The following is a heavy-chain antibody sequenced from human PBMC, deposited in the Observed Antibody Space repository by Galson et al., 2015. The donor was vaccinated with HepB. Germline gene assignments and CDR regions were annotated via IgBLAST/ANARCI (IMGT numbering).Heavy chain of an antibody. CDR2: IYYSGTT. D-gene: IGHD2-15*01. CDR1: GGSISSRSYY. J-gene: IGHJ5*02. V-gene: IGHV4-39*01. CDR3: ASRSGGGGQTWSWFDP. Sequence: ETLSLTCSVSGGSISSRSYYWGWIRQPPGKGLEWIANIYYSGTTYYNPSLKSRVTISVDTSKNQFSLKLNSVTATDTAVYYCASRSGGGGQTWSWFDPWGQGTLVTVSS.